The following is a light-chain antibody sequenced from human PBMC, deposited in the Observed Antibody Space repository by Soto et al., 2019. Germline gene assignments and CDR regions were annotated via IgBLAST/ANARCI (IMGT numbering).Light chain of an antibody. V-gene: IGKV1-5*01. CDR3: QQYNGYRWT. Sequence: EIEMTQSPATLSVSVGDRVTITCGASQSISRHLAWYQQKPGKAPKLLIYDASNSESGVPSRFSGSGSGTEFSLTISSLQPDDFATYYCQQYNGYRWTFGQGTKVDIK. CDR1: QSISRH. CDR2: DAS. J-gene: IGKJ1*01.